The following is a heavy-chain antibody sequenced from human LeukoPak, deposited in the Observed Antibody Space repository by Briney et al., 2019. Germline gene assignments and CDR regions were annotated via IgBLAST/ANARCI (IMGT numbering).Heavy chain of an antibody. D-gene: IGHD3-22*01. CDR1: GFTFSSYW. V-gene: IGHV3-74*01. CDR3: ARLAYYYDSSGYYAY. J-gene: IGHJ4*02. CDR2: INTDGSST. Sequence: PGGSLRLSCAASGFTFSSYWMHWVRQAPGKGLVWVSRINTDGSSTSYADSVKGRFTISRDNAKNTLYLQMNSLRAEDTAVYYCARLAYYYDSSGYYAYWGQGTLVSVCS.